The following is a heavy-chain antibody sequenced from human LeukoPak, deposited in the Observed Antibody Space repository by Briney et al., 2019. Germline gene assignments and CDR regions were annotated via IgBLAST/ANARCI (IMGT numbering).Heavy chain of an antibody. J-gene: IGHJ6*03. V-gene: IGHV4-4*09. CDR2: ISTSGST. Sequence: PSGTLSLTFPVAGSSSDSKSWSWIRQPPGKGLGWIGYISTSGSTNFNPSLRSPVAISIDTSKNPSCMRVCSVTAADAAVYYCANYIRNVHYYMDVWGKGPTVSVSS. CDR1: GSSSDSKS. D-gene: IGHD1-1*01. CDR3: ANYIRNVHYYMDV.